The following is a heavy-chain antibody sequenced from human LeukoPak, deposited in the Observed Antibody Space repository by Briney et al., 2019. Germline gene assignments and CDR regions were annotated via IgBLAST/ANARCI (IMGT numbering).Heavy chain of an antibody. CDR1: GYTFTSYG. V-gene: IGHV1-69*13. J-gene: IGHJ5*02. CDR2: IIPIFGTA. D-gene: IGHD3-16*01. Sequence: SVKVSCKASGYTFTSYGISWVRQAPGQGLEWMGGIIPIFGTANYAQKFQGRVTITADESTSTAYMELSSLRSEDTAVYYCARALGTYNWFDPWGQGTLVTVSS. CDR3: ARALGTYNWFDP.